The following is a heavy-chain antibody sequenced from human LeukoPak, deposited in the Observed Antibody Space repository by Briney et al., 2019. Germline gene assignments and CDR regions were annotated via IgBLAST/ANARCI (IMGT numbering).Heavy chain of an antibody. CDR3: ARGHGDYASPPYSYHGMDV. CDR2: IYIGGST. J-gene: IGHJ6*02. D-gene: IGHD2-21*01. Sequence: PGGSLRLSCAASGFSVSGYYMNWVRQAPGKGPEWVSVIYIGGSTYYADSVKGRFTISRDNSKNTVYLQMNSLRPEDTAVYYCARGHGDYASPPYSYHGMDVWGQGTTVTVSS. CDR1: GFSVSGYY. V-gene: IGHV3-66*02.